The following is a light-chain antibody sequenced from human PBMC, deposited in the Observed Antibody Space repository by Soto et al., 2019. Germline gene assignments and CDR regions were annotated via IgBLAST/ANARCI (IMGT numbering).Light chain of an antibody. CDR3: QQYGRSPTT. V-gene: IGKV3-20*01. J-gene: IGKJ1*01. CDR2: GAS. Sequence: VVLTRSPDTVSLSPGERATLSFRASQNFGSSYLAWYQQKRGQAPRFLIYGASSMATGIPDRFSGSGSGTDFTLTISRLEAEDFAVYYCQQYGRSPTTFGQGTKVDIK. CDR1: QNFGSSY.